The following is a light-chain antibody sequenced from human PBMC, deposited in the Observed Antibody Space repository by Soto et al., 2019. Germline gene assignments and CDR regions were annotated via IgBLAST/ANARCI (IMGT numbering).Light chain of an antibody. V-gene: IGKV1-5*01. CDR1: QSISSW. J-gene: IGKJ1*01. CDR3: QQYSSYRT. Sequence: PVAQATSTLSASLAPRVPITGRASQSISSWLAWYQQRPGKAPKLLIYDASNLESGVPSRFSGSGSGSEFTLTITSLQPDDFATYYCQQYSSYRTFGQGTKVDIK. CDR2: DAS.